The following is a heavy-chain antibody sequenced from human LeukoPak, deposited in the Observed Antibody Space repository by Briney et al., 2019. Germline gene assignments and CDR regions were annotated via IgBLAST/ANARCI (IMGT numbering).Heavy chain of an antibody. Sequence: SETLSLTCTVSGGSISSSSYYWGWIRQPPGKGLEWIGSIYYSGSTYYNPSLKSRVTISVDTSKNQFSLKLSSVTAADTAVYYCARRQASYGSGSYGHDYWGQGTLVTVSS. CDR3: ARRQASYGSGSYGHDY. J-gene: IGHJ4*02. CDR2: IYYSGST. CDR1: GGSISSSSYY. V-gene: IGHV4-39*01. D-gene: IGHD3-10*01.